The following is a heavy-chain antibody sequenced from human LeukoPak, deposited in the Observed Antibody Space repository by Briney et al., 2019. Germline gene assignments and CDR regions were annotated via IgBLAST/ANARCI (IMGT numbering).Heavy chain of an antibody. CDR3: ARDRVNWNDVGGLFDY. D-gene: IGHD1-1*01. CDR1: GFTFSSYG. Sequence: GGSLRLSCAASGFTFSSYGMNWVRQAPGKGLEWVSLIYSGGSTSYADSLKGRFTFSRDNSKNKLYLQMNSLRAEDTAVYYCARDRVNWNDVGGLFDYWGQGTLVTVSS. J-gene: IGHJ4*02. V-gene: IGHV3-53*01. CDR2: IYSGGST.